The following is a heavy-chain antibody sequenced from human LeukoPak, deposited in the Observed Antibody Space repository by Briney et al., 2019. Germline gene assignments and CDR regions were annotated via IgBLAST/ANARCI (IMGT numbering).Heavy chain of an antibody. V-gene: IGHV3-48*03. D-gene: IGHD3-10*02. CDR3: AELGITMIGGV. J-gene: IGHJ6*04. Sequence: GGSLRLSCAASGFTLSSYDMNWVRQAPGKGLEWVSYISSSGSTIYYADSVKGRFTISRDNAKNSLYLQMNSLRAEDTAVYYCAELGITMIGGVWGKGTTVTISS. CDR1: GFTLSSYD. CDR2: ISSSGSTI.